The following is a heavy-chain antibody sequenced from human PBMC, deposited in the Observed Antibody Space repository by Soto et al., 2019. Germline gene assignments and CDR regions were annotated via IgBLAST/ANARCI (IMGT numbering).Heavy chain of an antibody. D-gene: IGHD4-17*01. CDR3: TTVSTVTTSAS. J-gene: IGHJ4*02. Sequence: DVQLVESGGGLVKSGGSLRLSCAASGFTFSDAWMSWVRQAPGKGLEWVGRIKRNTDGGTTDYAAPVKGRFTISRDDSRNRLYLQMNSLKTEDTAVYYCTTVSTVTTSASWGQGTLVTVSS. CDR2: IKRNTDGGTT. CDR1: GFTFSDAW. V-gene: IGHV3-15*01.